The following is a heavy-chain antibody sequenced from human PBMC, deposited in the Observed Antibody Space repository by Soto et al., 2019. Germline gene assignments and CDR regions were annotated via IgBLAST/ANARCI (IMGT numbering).Heavy chain of an antibody. CDR1: GFSFRNYF. Sequence: GGSLRLSCAASGFSFRNYFMNWVGQAPGKGLEWVANINQDGSEKYYVDSVKGRFTISRDNAKNSLYLQMNSLRAEDTAVYYCARMTMPTGDSAFDYSGQVPLVTVSS. V-gene: IGHV3-7*03. D-gene: IGHD2-2*01. J-gene: IGHJ4*02. CDR3: ARMTMPTGDSAFDY. CDR2: INQDGSEK.